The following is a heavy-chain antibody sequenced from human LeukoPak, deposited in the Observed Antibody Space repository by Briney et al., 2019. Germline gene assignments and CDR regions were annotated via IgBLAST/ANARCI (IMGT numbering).Heavy chain of an antibody. CDR2: ISGSGGST. V-gene: IGHV3-23*01. Sequence: PGGSLRLSCAASGFTFSSYAMSWVRQAPGKGLEWVSAISGSGGSTYYADSVKGRFTISRDNSKNTLYLQMNSLRAEDTAVYYCAKAPFLGYYYDSSGYFNWGQGTLVTVSS. CDR1: GFTFSSYA. CDR3: AKAPFLGYYYDSSGYFN. D-gene: IGHD3-22*01. J-gene: IGHJ4*02.